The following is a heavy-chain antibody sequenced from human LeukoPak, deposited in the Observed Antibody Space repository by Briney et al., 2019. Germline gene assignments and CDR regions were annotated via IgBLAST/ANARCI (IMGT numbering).Heavy chain of an antibody. Sequence: ASEKVSCKDSVGTFSRYAVSGVRQAPRQGLEWVGRIIPIFGTAHYAQKFQGTVTLTTDESTSTVYMELSSLRSEDTAVYYCARDQYSSGWNVDAFDIWGQGTMVTVSS. J-gene: IGHJ3*02. CDR1: VGTFSRYA. V-gene: IGHV1-69*05. CDR3: ARDQYSSGWNVDAFDI. D-gene: IGHD6-19*01. CDR2: IIPIFGTA.